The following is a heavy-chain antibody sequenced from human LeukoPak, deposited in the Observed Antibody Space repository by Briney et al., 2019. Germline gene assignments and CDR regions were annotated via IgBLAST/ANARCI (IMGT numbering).Heavy chain of an antibody. D-gene: IGHD3-3*02. Sequence: ASVKVSCKASGYTFTNYGISWVRQAPGQGLEWMGWIGTFSDNTNYAQKLQGRVTMTIDTSTTTAFMDLRSLRSDDTAIYYCARRGYVATFLADDALDIWGQGTMVTVSS. J-gene: IGHJ3*02. CDR2: IGTFSDNT. CDR3: ARRGYVATFLADDALDI. CDR1: GYTFTNYG. V-gene: IGHV1-18*01.